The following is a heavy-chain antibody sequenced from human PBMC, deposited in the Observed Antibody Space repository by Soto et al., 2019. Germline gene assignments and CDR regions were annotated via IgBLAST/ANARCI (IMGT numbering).Heavy chain of an antibody. CDR1: GYTFTNYA. V-gene: IGHV1-3*01. Sequence: QVPLVQSGAEVKKPGASVKVSCEASGYTFTNYAIHWVRQAPGQRLEWMGWINADNGNTKYSQKFQGRVTITRDTSATTAYMELSSLRSEDTAVYYCARWLDVWGKGTTVTVSS. CDR3: ARWLDV. J-gene: IGHJ6*04. CDR2: INADNGNT.